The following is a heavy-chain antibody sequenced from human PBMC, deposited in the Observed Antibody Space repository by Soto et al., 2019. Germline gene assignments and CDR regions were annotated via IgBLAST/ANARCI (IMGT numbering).Heavy chain of an antibody. V-gene: IGHV3-74*01. CDR2: INSDESST. CDR3: APLFRG. J-gene: IGHJ4*02. D-gene: IGHD3-10*01. Sequence: GGSLRLSCAASGFTFSSYWMHWVRQAPGKGLVWASRINSDESSTSYADSVKGRFTISRDNAKNTLYLQMNSLRAEDTAVYYCAPLFRGWGQGTLVTVSS. CDR1: GFTFSSYW.